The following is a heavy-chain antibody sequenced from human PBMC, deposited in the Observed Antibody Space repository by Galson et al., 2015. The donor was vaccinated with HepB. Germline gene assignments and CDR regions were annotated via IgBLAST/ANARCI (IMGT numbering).Heavy chain of an antibody. V-gene: IGHV3-7*01. CDR3: ATDGGWFRLDP. D-gene: IGHD2-15*01. CDR2: INADGSDG. CDR1: GFTFRTSW. Sequence: SLRLSCAASGFTFRTSWMTWVRQGPGRGLEWVANINADGSDGFYVDSVKDRFTISRDNAKNSLYLQMNSLRAEDTGVYYCATDGGWFRLDPWGQGTLVTVSS. J-gene: IGHJ5*02.